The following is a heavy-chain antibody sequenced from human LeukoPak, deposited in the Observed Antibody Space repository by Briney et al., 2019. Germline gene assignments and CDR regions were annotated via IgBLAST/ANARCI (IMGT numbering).Heavy chain of an antibody. CDR1: GFTFSSYG. J-gene: IGHJ4*02. CDR2: ISYDGSNK. CDR3: ATSLVVTLY. D-gene: IGHD3-22*01. V-gene: IGHV3-30*03. Sequence: GGSLRLSCAASGFTFSSYGMHWVRQAPGKGLEWVAVISYDGSNKYYADSVKGRFTISRDNSKNTLYLQMNSLRAEDTAVYYCATSLVVTLYWSQGTLVTVSS.